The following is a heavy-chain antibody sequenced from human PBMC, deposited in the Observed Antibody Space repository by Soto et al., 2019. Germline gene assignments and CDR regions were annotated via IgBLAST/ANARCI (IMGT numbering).Heavy chain of an antibody. J-gene: IGHJ5*02. CDR1: GFTFSGSA. CDR3: TRPTFYDFWSGYGDDNWFDP. D-gene: IGHD3-3*01. Sequence: GGSLRLSCAASGFTFSGSAMHWVRQASGKGLEWVGRIRSKANSYATAYAASVKGRFTISRDDSKNTAYLQMKSLKTEDTAVYYCTRPTFYDFWSGYGDDNWFDPWGQGTLVTVSS. CDR2: IRSKANSYAT. V-gene: IGHV3-73*01.